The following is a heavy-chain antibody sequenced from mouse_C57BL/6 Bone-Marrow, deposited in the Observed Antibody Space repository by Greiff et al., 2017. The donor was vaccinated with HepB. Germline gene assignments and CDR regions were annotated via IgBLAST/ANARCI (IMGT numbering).Heavy chain of an antibody. Sequence: EVKLVESGGDLVKPGGSLKLSCAASGFTFSSYGMSWVRQTPDKRLEWVATISSGGSYTYYPDSVKGRFTISRDNAKNTLYLQMSSLKSEDTAMYYCARGILRLVATSGMDYWGQGTSVTVSS. V-gene: IGHV5-6*01. CDR2: ISSGGSYT. D-gene: IGHD1-1*01. CDR3: ARGILRLVATSGMDY. CDR1: GFTFSSYG. J-gene: IGHJ4*01.